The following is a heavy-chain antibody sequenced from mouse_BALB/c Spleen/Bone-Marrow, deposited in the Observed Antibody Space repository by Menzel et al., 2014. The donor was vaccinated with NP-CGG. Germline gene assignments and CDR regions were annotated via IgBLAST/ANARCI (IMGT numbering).Heavy chain of an antibody. J-gene: IGHJ3*01. CDR2: IDPYYGTT. CDR1: GHSFXGYN. Sequence: VQLQQSGPELEKPGASVKISCKASGHSFXGYNMNWVKQSHGKSLEWIGNIDPYYGTTTFNQKFKDKATLTVDKSSSTAYMQLKSLTSEDSAVYYCTRSRAYFRDWFAYWGQGALVTVSA. CDR3: TRSRAYFRDWFAY. V-gene: IGHV1-39*01. D-gene: IGHD2-14*01.